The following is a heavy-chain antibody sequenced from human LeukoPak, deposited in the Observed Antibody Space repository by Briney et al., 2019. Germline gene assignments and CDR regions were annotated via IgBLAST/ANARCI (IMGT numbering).Heavy chain of an antibody. Sequence: GGSLRLSCAASGFTFSSYWMHWVRQAPGKGLVWVSRINSDGSSTRYADSVKGRFTISRDNAKNTLYLQMDSLRAEDTADYYCVRGHLSIGNAFDLWGQGTKVTVSS. D-gene: IGHD2/OR15-2a*01. CDR2: INSDGSST. CDR3: VRGHLSIGNAFDL. CDR1: GFTFSSYW. J-gene: IGHJ3*01. V-gene: IGHV3-74*01.